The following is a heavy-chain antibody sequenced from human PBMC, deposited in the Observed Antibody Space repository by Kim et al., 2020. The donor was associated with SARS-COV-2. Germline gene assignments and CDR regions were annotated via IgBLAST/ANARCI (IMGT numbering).Heavy chain of an antibody. V-gene: IGHV4-39*01. Sequence: SLKSRVTISVDTSKSQFSLKLNSVTAADTAVYYCASPLLYYYDSAGYRLWGQGTLVTVSS. D-gene: IGHD3-22*01. J-gene: IGHJ1*01. CDR3: ASPLLYYYDSAGYRL.